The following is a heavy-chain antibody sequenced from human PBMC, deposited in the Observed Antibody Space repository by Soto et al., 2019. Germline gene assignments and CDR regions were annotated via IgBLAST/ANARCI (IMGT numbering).Heavy chain of an antibody. D-gene: IGHD6-13*01. V-gene: IGHV1-46*01. CDR3: ARERQGNIAAQNYYYYYGMDV. J-gene: IGHJ6*02. Sequence: EASVKVSCKASGYTFTSYYMHWVRQAPGQGLEWMGIINPSGGSTSYAQKFQGRVTMTRDTSTSTVYMELSSLRSEDTAVYYCARERQGNIAAQNYYYYYGMDVWGQGTTVTVSS. CDR2: INPSGGST. CDR1: GYTFTSYY.